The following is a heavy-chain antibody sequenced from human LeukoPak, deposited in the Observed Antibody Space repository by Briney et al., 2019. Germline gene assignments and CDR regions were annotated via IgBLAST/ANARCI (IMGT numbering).Heavy chain of an antibody. CDR1: GGTFSSYA. J-gene: IGHJ4*02. Sequence: SVKVSCKASGGTFSSYAISWVRQAPGQGLEWMGGIIPIFGTANYAQKFQGRVTITADESTSTAYMELSSLRSEDTAVYYCALLDYDILTLGYWGQGTLVTVSS. V-gene: IGHV1-69*13. CDR2: IIPIFGTA. CDR3: ALLDYDILTLGY. D-gene: IGHD3-9*01.